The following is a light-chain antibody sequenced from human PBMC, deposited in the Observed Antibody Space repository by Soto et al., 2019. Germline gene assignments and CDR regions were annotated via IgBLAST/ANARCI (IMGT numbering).Light chain of an antibody. J-gene: IGLJ1*01. V-gene: IGLV2-14*01. CDR1: SSDVGGYNY. CDR3: SSYTSSSTRV. CDR2: EVS. Sequence: QSALTQPASVTGSPGQSITISCTGTSSDVGGYNYVSWYQQYPGKAPKLMIYEVSNRPSGVSNRFSGSKSDNTASLTISGLQAEDEADYYCSSYTSSSTRVFGTGTKLTVL.